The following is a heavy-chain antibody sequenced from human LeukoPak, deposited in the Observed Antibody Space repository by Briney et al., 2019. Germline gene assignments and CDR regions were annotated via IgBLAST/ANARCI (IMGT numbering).Heavy chain of an antibody. Sequence: ASVTVSFKSAGYTFIDHYMHWVRQAPGQGLEWMGWINPKSGDTNYTQKFQGRVTMTRDTAISKVYMELSSLTSDDTALYYCATEGQYYYYLAVWGKGTTVIVSS. D-gene: IGHD4-11*01. CDR1: GYTFIDHY. CDR2: INPKSGDT. CDR3: ATEGQYYYYLAV. V-gene: IGHV1-2*02. J-gene: IGHJ6*03.